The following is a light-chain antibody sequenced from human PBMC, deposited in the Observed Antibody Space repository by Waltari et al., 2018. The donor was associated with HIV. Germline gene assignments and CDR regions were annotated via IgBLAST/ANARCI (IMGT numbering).Light chain of an antibody. CDR3: QQYGRSPLT. CDR1: PSVGGTY. J-gene: IGKJ4*01. V-gene: IGKV3-20*01. Sequence: EIVLTQSPGTLSLSPGERATLPCRASPSVGGTYLAWYQQKPGQAPRLLISGASRRATGIPDRFSGSGSGTDFILTISRLEPEDLAVYYCQQYGRSPLTFGGGTKVEIK. CDR2: GAS.